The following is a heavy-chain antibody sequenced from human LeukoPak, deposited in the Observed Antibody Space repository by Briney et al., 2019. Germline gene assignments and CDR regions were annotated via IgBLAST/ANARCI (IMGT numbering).Heavy chain of an antibody. Sequence: SETLSLTCTVSGGSISSYYWSWIRQPPGKGLEWIGYIYYSGSTNYNPSLKSRVTISVDTSKNQFSLKLSSVTAADTAVYYCASSLRYYYDSSGFDYWGQGTLVTVSS. J-gene: IGHJ4*02. CDR2: IYYSGST. CDR3: ASSLRYYYDSSGFDY. CDR1: GGSISSYY. D-gene: IGHD3-22*01. V-gene: IGHV4-59*12.